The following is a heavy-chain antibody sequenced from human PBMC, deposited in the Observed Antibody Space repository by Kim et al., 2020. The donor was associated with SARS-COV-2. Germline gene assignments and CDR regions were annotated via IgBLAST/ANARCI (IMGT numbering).Heavy chain of an antibody. Sequence: GGSLRLSCAASGFTFSNYAMSWVRQAPGKGLEWVSAFSGSGISTYYADSVKGRFTISRDNSKNTLYLQMNNLRAEDTAVYYCAKGTLGVVTATLGGWGQGTLVTVSS. CDR2: FSGSGIST. D-gene: IGHD2-21*02. CDR1: GFTFSNYA. CDR3: AKGTLGVVTATLGG. V-gene: IGHV3-23*01. J-gene: IGHJ4*02.